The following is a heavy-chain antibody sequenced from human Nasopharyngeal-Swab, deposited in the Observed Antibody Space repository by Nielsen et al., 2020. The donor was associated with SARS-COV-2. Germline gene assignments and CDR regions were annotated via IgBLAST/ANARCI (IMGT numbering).Heavy chain of an antibody. CDR1: GYSFTSYW. CDR3: ASWGIVARSSGPDY. V-gene: IGHV5-51*01. Sequence: GGSLRLSCKGSGYSFTSYWIGWLRQMPGKGLEWMGIIYPGDSDTRYSPSFQGQVTISADKSISTAYLQWSSLKASDTAMYYCASWGIVARSSGPDYWGQGTLVTVSS. J-gene: IGHJ4*02. CDR2: IYPGDSDT. D-gene: IGHD1-26*01.